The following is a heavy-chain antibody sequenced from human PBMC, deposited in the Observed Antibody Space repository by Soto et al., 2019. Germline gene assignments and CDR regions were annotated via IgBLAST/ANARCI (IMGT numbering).Heavy chain of an antibody. CDR3: ARSGAYLYYYYGMDV. CDR1: GGTFSSYA. CDR2: IIPIFGTA. J-gene: IGHJ6*02. V-gene: IGHV1-69*13. D-gene: IGHD7-27*01. Sequence: GASVKVSCKASGGTFSSYAISWVRQAPGQGLEWMGGIIPIFGTANYAQKFQGRVTITADESTSTAYMELSSLRSEDTAVYYCARSGAYLYYYYGMDVWGHGTTVTVSS.